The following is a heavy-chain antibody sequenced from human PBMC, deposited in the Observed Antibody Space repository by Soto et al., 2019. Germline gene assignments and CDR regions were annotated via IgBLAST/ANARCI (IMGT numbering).Heavy chain of an antibody. V-gene: IGHV3-21*01. CDR2: ISSSSSYI. CDR3: ARVVGLLGSCGGDCQSPYFDY. J-gene: IGHJ4*02. Sequence: KPGGSLRLSCAASGFTFSSYSMNWVRQAPGKGLEWVSSISSSSSYIYYADSVKGRFTISRDNAKNSLYLQMNSLRAEDTAVYYCARVVGLLGSCGGDCQSPYFDYWGQGTLVTVSS. D-gene: IGHD2-21*02. CDR1: GFTFSSYS.